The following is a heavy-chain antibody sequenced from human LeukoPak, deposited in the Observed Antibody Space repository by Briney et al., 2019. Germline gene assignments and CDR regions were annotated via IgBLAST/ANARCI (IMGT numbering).Heavy chain of an antibody. CDR1: GFIFRDFS. CDR2: MNEYGSEI. V-gene: IGHV3-7*03. Sequence: PGGSLRLSCSVSGFIFRDFSMSWVRQAPGKGLEWVAKMNEYGSEIFYVDSVKGRFTISRDNAKNSLYLQMNSLRAEDTALYYCAKSIGVAVAGSEFDYWGQGTLVTVSS. J-gene: IGHJ4*02. CDR3: AKSIGVAVAGSEFDY. D-gene: IGHD6-19*01.